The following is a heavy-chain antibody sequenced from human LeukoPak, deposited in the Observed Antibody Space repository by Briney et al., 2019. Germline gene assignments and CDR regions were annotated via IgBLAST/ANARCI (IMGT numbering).Heavy chain of an antibody. CDR1: GFTFSSYA. V-gene: IGHV3-23*01. CDR3: ARPQSSSGYYWPFDD. J-gene: IGHJ4*02. Sequence: PGGSLRLSCAASGFTFSSYAMRWVRQAPGKGLEWVSAISPSSGTFYADSVKGRFTISRDNSKNTLYLQMNSLRAEDTAVYYCARPQSSSGYYWPFDDWGQGTLVPVSS. D-gene: IGHD3-22*01. CDR2: ISPSSGT.